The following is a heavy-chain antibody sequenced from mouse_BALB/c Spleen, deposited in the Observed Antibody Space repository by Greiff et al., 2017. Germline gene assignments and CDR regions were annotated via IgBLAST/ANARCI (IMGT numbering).Heavy chain of an antibody. V-gene: IGHV5-15*02. Sequence: EVMLVESGGGLVQPGGSRKLSCAASGFTFSDYGMAWVRQAPGKGPEWVAFISNLAYSIYYADTVTGRFTISRENAKNTLYLEMSSLRSEDTAMYYCAREGGNWYFDVWGAGTTVTVSS. CDR2: ISNLAYSI. CDR1: GFTFSDYG. J-gene: IGHJ1*01. CDR3: AREGGNWYFDV.